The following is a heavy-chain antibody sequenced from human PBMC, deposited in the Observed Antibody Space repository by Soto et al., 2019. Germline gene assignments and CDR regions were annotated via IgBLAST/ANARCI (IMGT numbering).Heavy chain of an antibody. J-gene: IGHJ4*02. CDR2: IYYSGST. V-gene: IGHV4-39*01. CDR1: GGSIRSNGNY. CDR3: ARHGPPAWSGFYTRDY. Sequence: SETLSLTCTVSGGSIRSNGNYWGWIRQPPGKGLEWIGSIYYSGSTYYNPSLKSRVTISVDTSKEQFSLELTSVTAADTAVYYCARHGPPAWSGFYTRDYWGQGTLVTVSS. D-gene: IGHD3-3*01.